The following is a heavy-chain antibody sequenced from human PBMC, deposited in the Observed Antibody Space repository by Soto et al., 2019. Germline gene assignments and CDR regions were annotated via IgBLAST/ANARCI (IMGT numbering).Heavy chain of an antibody. CDR3: AKDPPTTGTTFDY. D-gene: IGHD1-1*01. Sequence: PGGSLRLSCAASGFTFDDYAMHWVRQAPGKGLEWVSRISWSSGSIHYADSVKGRFTISRDNSKNMLFLQINGLRAEDTAVYYSAKDPPTTGTTFDYWGRGTLVTVSS. J-gene: IGHJ4*02. CDR1: GFTFDDYA. CDR2: ISWSSGSI. V-gene: IGHV3-9*01.